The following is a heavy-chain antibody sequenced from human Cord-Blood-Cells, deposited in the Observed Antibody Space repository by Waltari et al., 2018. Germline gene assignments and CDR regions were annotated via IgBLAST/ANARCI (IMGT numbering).Heavy chain of an antibody. CDR3: ARELKKTLWAGEDFNWYFDL. CDR2: IIPSFGTA. J-gene: IGHJ2*01. D-gene: IGHD5-18*01. V-gene: IGHV1-69*01. CDR1: GGTFSSYA. Sequence: QVQLVQSGAEVKKPGSSVKVSCKASGGTFSSYAISWVRQAPGQGLEWMGGIIPSFGTANDAQKFQGRVTITAYESTSTAYMELSSLRSEDTAVYYCARELKKTLWAGEDFNWYFDLWGRGTLVTVSS.